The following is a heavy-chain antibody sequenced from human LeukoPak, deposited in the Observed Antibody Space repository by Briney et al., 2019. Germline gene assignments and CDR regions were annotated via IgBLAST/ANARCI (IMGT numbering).Heavy chain of an antibody. CDR2: IYYSGST. Sequence: SETLSLTCTVSGGSISSYYWSWIRQPPGKGLEWIGYIYYSGSTNYNPSLKSRVTISVDTSKNQLSLKLSSLTAADTAVYYCAAARLPSAFDYWGQGTLVTVSS. J-gene: IGHJ4*02. CDR1: GGSISSYY. CDR3: AAARLPSAFDY. V-gene: IGHV4-59*08. D-gene: IGHD2-2*01.